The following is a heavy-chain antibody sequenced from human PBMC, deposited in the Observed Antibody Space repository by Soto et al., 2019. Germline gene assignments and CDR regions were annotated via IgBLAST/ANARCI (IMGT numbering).Heavy chain of an antibody. V-gene: IGHV3-30*18. J-gene: IGHJ6*03. D-gene: IGHD2-2*01. CDR1: GFTFSSYG. CDR2: ISYDGSNK. CDR3: AKRYCSSTSCPYEDYYYYYYMDV. Sequence: QVQLVESGGGVVQPGRSLRLSCAASGFTFSSYGMHWVRQAPGKGLEWVAVISYDGSNKYYADSVKGRFTISRDNSKNTLYHQMNSLRAEDTAVYYCAKRYCSSTSCPYEDYYYYYYMDVWGKGTTVTVSS.